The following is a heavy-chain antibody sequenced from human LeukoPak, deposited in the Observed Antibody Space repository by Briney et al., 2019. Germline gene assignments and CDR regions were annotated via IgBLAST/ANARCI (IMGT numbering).Heavy chain of an antibody. J-gene: IGHJ4*02. V-gene: IGHV3-23*01. Sequence: QPGGSLRLSCTASGFTFNNYAMTWVRQAPGKGLEWVSAITGSGAYTNYADSVKGRFTISRDNSKNTIYMQMNSLRAEDTAIYYCAKRRSTGSGYFDFWGRGTLVTVSS. CDR3: AKRRSTGSGYFDF. CDR1: GFTFNNYA. D-gene: IGHD3-22*01. CDR2: ITGSGAYT.